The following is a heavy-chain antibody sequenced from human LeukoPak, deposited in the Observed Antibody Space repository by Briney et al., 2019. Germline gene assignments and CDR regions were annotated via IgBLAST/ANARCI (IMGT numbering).Heavy chain of an antibody. CDR2: ISYDGSNK. CDR1: GFTFSSYA. CDR3: ARSYDILTGYSHLDY. V-gene: IGHV3-30-3*01. Sequence: GGSLRLSCAASGFTFSSYAMHWVRQAPGKGLEWVAVISYDGSNKDYADSVKGRFTISRGNSKNTLYLQMNSLRAEDTAVYYCARSYDILTGYSHLDYWGQGTLVTVSS. J-gene: IGHJ4*02. D-gene: IGHD3-9*01.